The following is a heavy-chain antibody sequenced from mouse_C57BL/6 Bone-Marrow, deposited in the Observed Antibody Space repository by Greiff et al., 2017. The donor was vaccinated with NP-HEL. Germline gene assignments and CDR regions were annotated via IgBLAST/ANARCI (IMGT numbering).Heavy chain of an antibody. CDR2: FYPGSGSI. CDR1: GYTFTEYT. CDR3: ARHEDLRVGYYGSSSILGY. J-gene: IGHJ2*01. Sequence: QVQLQQSGAELVKPGASVKLSCKASGYTFTEYTIHWVKQRSGQGLEWIGWFYPGSGSIKYNEKFKDKATLTADKSSSTVYMELSRLTSEDSAVYCCARHEDLRVGYYGSSSILGYWGQGTTLTVSS. V-gene: IGHV1-62-2*01. D-gene: IGHD1-1*01.